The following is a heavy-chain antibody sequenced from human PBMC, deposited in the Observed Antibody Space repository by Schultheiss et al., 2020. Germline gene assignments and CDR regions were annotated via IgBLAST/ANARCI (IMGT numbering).Heavy chain of an antibody. Sequence: GSLRLSCAVYGGSFSGYYWSWIRQPPGKGLEWIGEINHSGSTNYNPSLKSRVTISVDTSKNQFSLKLSSVTAADTAVYYCARTVTNSHFESWGQGTLVTVSS. CDR3: ARTVTNSHFES. V-gene: IGHV4-34*01. CDR2: INHSGST. J-gene: IGHJ4*02. CDR1: GGSFSGYY. D-gene: IGHD4-17*01.